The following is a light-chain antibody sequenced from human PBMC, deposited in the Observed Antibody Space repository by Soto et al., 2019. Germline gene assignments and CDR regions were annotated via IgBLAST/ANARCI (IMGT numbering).Light chain of an antibody. CDR3: QQRSNWPPEVT. CDR2: DAS. Sequence: EIVLTQSPDTLSLSPGERATLSCRASQSVSSSLAWYQQKPGQAPRLLIYDASNRATGIPARFSGSGSGTDFTLTISSLEPEDFAVYNCQQRSNWPPEVTFGPGTKGDIK. V-gene: IGKV3-11*01. CDR1: QSVSSS. J-gene: IGKJ3*01.